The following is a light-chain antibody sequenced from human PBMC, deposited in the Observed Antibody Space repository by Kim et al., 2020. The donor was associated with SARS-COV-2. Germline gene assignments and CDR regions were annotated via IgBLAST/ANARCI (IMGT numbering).Light chain of an antibody. CDR3: QQYGSSPLT. J-gene: IGKJ4*01. CDR2: GSS. CDR1: QSVSSSY. Sequence: EIVLKQSPGTLSLSPGERATLSCRASQSVSSSYLAWYQQKPGQAPRLLIYGSSSRATGIPDRFSGNGSGTDFTLTISRLEPEDFAVYYCQQYGSSPLTFGGGTKVDIK. V-gene: IGKV3-20*01.